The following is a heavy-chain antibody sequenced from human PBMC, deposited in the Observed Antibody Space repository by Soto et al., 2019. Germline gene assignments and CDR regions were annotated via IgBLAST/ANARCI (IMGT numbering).Heavy chain of an antibody. Sequence: PSETLSLTCAVYVGSFSGYYWSWIRQPPGKGLEWIGEINHSGSTNYNPSLKSRVTISVDTSKNQFSLKLSSVTAADTAVYYCARVLRENGYCSGGSCSGWFDPWGQGTLVTVSS. D-gene: IGHD2-15*01. CDR3: ARVLRENGYCSGGSCSGWFDP. V-gene: IGHV4-34*01. J-gene: IGHJ5*02. CDR1: VGSFSGYY. CDR2: INHSGST.